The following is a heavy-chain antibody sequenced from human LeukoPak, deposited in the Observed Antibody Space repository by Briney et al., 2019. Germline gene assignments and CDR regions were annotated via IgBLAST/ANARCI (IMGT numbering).Heavy chain of an antibody. V-gene: IGHV3-48*04. J-gene: IGHJ3*02. CDR1: GFTFSSCS. D-gene: IGHD3-10*01. CDR3: ASAPRLWFGELHAFDI. CDR2: ISSSSGTV. Sequence: GGSLRLSCAASGFTFSSCSMNWVRQAPGKGLEWISYISSSSGTVFYADSVKGRFTISRDNAKNSLYLQMNSLRVEDTAVYYCASAPRLWFGELHAFDIWGQGTMVTVSS.